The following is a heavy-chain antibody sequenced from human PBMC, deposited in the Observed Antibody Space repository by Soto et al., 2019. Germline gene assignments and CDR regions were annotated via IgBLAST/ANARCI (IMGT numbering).Heavy chain of an antibody. V-gene: IGHV4-38-2*02. D-gene: IGHD3-9*01. CDR1: GYSISSGYY. CDR2: IYHSGST. Sequence: SETLSLTCAVSGYSISSGYYWGWIRQPPGKGLEWIGSIYHSGSTYYNPSLKSRVTISVDTSKNQFSLKLSSVTAADTAVYYCARESDILTGYYMGYYYYGMDVWGQGTTVTVSS. CDR3: ARESDILTGYYMGYYYYGMDV. J-gene: IGHJ6*02.